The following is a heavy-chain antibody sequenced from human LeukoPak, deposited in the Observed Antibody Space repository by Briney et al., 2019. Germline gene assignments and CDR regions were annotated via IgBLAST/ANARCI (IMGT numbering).Heavy chain of an antibody. D-gene: IGHD2-15*01. CDR3: AQGSGQFYEY. CDR2: IKSKTAGGTT. J-gene: IGHJ4*02. Sequence: GGSLRLSCAVPGLTLSNVWMNWVRQAPGKGLEWVGRIKSKTAGGTTDFAAPVRGRFTISRDDSKNTLYLQMNSLTSEDTAMYYCAQGSGQFYEYWGQGTLVTVSS. V-gene: IGHV3-15*07. CDR1: GLTLSNVW.